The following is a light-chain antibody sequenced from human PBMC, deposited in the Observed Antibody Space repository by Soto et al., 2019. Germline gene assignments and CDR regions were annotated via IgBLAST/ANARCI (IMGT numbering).Light chain of an antibody. CDR1: SSDVGGSNY. V-gene: IGLV2-14*01. J-gene: IGLJ1*01. Sequence: QSALTQPASVSGSPGQSITISCTGTSSDVGGSNYVSWYQQHPGKAPKLMIYDVSNRPSGVSNRFSGSKSGNTASLTISGLQAEDEADYYCGSYTSSSHLYVFGTGTKVTVL. CDR3: GSYTSSSHLYV. CDR2: DVS.